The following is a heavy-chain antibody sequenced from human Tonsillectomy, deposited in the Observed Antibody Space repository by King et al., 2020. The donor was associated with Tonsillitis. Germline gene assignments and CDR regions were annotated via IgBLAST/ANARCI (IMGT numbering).Heavy chain of an antibody. V-gene: IGHV3-9*01. J-gene: IGHJ4*02. Sequence: EVQLVESGGGLVQPGKSRRLSCAASGFSFDEYAMHWVRQVPGKGLEWVAGITWNSGRVGYADSVKDRFTISRDNAKNSLYLEMNNLRPEDTGFYYCVKDTAALIVIMNFESWGQGTLVTVSS. D-gene: IGHD3-16*01. CDR2: ITWNSGRV. CDR1: GFSFDEYA. CDR3: VKDTAALIVIMNFES.